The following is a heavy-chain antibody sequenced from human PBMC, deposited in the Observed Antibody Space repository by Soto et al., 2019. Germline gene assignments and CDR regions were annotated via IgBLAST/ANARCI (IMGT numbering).Heavy chain of an antibody. CDR2: IWYDGSNK. V-gene: IGHV3-33*01. Sequence: QVQLVESGGGVVQPGRSLRLSCAASGFSFSSYGMHWVRQAPGKGLEWVAIIWYDGSNKYYADSMKGRFTISRDNSKNTLYLQMNSLRAEDTAVYYCARDIGYGLYSDYGMDVWGQGTTVTVSS. D-gene: IGHD5-18*01. CDR1: GFSFSSYG. J-gene: IGHJ6*02. CDR3: ARDIGYGLYSDYGMDV.